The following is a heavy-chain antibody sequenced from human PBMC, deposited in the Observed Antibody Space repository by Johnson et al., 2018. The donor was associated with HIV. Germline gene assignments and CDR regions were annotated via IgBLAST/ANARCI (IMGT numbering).Heavy chain of an antibody. CDR2: ISYDGSNK. J-gene: IGHJ3*01. V-gene: IGHV3-30*03. Sequence: QVQLVESGGGVVQPGRSLRLSCAASGFTFSSYGMHWVRQAPGQGLEWVAVISYDGSNKYYADSVKGRFTISRDNSKNTLYLQMNSLRAEDTAVYYCARAQVLPDDAFDLWGQGIKVTVSS. CDR3: ARAQVLPDDAFDL. CDR1: GFTFSSYG. D-gene: IGHD2-2*01.